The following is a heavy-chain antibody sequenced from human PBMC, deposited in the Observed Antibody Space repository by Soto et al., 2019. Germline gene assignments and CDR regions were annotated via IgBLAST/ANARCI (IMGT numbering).Heavy chain of an antibody. V-gene: IGHV1-2*04. CDR2: INPNSGGT. D-gene: IGHD2-15*01. CDR1: GYTFTGYD. J-gene: IGHJ3*02. CDR3: ATTYCSGGSCYDAFDI. Sequence: ASVKVSCKASGYTFTGYDMHWVRQAPGQGLEWMGWINPNSGGTNYAQKFQGWVTMTRDTSISTAYMELSRLRSDDTAVYYCATTYCSGGSCYDAFDIRGQGTMVTVSS.